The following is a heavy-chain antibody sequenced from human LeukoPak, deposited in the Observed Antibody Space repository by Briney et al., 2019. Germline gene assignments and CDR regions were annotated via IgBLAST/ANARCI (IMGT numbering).Heavy chain of an antibody. Sequence: SETLSFTCTVSGGSISSGGYSWSWIRQHPGKGLEWIGYIYYSGSTYYNPSLKSRVTISVDTSKNQFSLKLHSVTVADTAVYYCARVVWLSQKFDYWGQGAPVTVSS. J-gene: IGHJ4*02. CDR3: ARVVWLSQKFDY. CDR2: IYYSGST. CDR1: GGSISSGGYS. D-gene: IGHD3-22*01. V-gene: IGHV4-31*03.